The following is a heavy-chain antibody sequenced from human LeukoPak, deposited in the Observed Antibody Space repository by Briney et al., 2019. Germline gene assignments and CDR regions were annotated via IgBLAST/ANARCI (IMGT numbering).Heavy chain of an antibody. CDR1: GFTFSSYS. CDR3: ARDLYCSSTSCWGHWYFDL. J-gene: IGHJ2*01. V-gene: IGHV3-48*01. CDR2: ISSSSTI. D-gene: IGHD2-2*01. Sequence: GGSLRLSCAASGFTFSSYSMNWVRQAPGKGLEWVSYISSSSTIYYADSVKGRFTISRDNAKNSLYLQMNSLRAEDTAVYYCARDLYCSSTSCWGHWYFDLWGRGTLVTVSS.